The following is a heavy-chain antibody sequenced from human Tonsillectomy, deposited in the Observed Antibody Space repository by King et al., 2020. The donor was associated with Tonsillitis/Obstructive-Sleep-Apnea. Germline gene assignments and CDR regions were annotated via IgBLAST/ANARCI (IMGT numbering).Heavy chain of an antibody. CDR2: IYYSGST. CDR3: ARHGYSSSWSHFDY. CDR1: GGSISSYY. J-gene: IGHJ4*02. D-gene: IGHD6-13*01. V-gene: IGHV4-59*08. Sequence: QLQESGPGLVKPSETLSLTCTVSGGSISSYYWSWIRQPPGKGLEWVGYIYYSGSTNYNPSLKRRVTISVDTSKNQFSLKLSSVTAADTAVYYCARHGYSSSWSHFDYWGQGTLVTVSS.